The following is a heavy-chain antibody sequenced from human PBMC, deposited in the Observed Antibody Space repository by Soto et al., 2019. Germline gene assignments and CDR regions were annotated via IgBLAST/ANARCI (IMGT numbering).Heavy chain of an antibody. V-gene: IGHV3-15*07. CDR3: TTVEWIQLWEYYGMDV. J-gene: IGHJ6*02. CDR2: IKSKTDGGTT. Sequence: GGSLRLSCVASGFTFSNAWMNWVRQAPGKGLEWVGRIKSKTDGGTTDYAAPVKGRFTISRDDSKNTLYLQMNSLKTEDTAVYYCTTVEWIQLWEYYGMDVWGQGTTVTVSS. CDR1: GFTFSNAW. D-gene: IGHD5-18*01.